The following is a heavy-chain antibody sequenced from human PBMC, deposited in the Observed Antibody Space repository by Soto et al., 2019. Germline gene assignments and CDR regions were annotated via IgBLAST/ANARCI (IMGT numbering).Heavy chain of an antibody. Sequence: QITLKESGPTLVKPTQTLTLTCTFSGFSLSTSGVGVGWIRQPPGKALEWLALIYWDDDKRYSPSLKSRLTITKDTSKNQVVLTMTNMDPVDTATYYCAHRVTVAAAGSPFDYWGQGTLVTVSS. CDR3: AHRVTVAAAGSPFDY. J-gene: IGHJ4*02. D-gene: IGHD6-13*01. CDR2: IYWDDDK. V-gene: IGHV2-5*02. CDR1: GFSLSTSGVG.